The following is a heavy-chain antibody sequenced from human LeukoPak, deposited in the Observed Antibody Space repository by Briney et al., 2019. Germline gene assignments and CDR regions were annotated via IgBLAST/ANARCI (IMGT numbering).Heavy chain of an antibody. D-gene: IGHD5-18*01. CDR1: GYTFTSYY. Sequence: GPSVKVSCNASGYTFTSYYMHWVRHAPGQGLEWMGIINPSDGRTSYGQKFQGRVTMTRDTSTSTVYMELSSLRSEDTAVYYCAREIGPRQLHLWASAFDYWGQGTLVTVSS. CDR3: AREIGPRQLHLWASAFDY. J-gene: IGHJ4*02. V-gene: IGHV1-46*01. CDR2: INPSDGRT.